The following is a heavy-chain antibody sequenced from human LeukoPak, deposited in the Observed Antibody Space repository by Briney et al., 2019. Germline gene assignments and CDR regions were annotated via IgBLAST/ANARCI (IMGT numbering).Heavy chain of an antibody. CDR3: ARSGATSAGDFDY. Sequence: SVKVSCKASGGTFSSYAISWVRQAPGQGLEWMGGIIPIFGTANYAQKFQGRVTITTDESTSTAYMEQSSLRSEDTAVYYCARSGATSAGDFDYWGQGTLVTVSS. J-gene: IGHJ4*02. CDR1: GGTFSSYA. D-gene: IGHD1-26*01. V-gene: IGHV1-69*05. CDR2: IIPIFGTA.